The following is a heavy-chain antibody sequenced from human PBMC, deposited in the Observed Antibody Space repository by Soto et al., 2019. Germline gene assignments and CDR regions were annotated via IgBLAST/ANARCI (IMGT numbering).Heavy chain of an antibody. CDR2: IYYSGST. Sequence: QLQLQESGPGLVKPSETLSLTCTVSGGSISSSSYYWGWIRQPPGKGLEWIGSIYYSGSTYYNPSLNSRVTISVDTSKNQFSLKLSSVTAADTAVYYCARQGYIAGRFDYWGQGTLVTVSS. D-gene: IGHD6-13*01. CDR1: GGSISSSSYY. CDR3: ARQGYIAGRFDY. J-gene: IGHJ4*02. V-gene: IGHV4-39*01.